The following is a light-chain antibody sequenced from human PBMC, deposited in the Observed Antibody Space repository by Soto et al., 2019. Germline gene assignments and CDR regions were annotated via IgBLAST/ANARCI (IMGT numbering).Light chain of an antibody. Sequence: QSALTQPASVSGSPGQSITISCSGTSSDIGGYNFVSWYQQHPGKAPKLIIYDVTNRPSGISHRFSGSKSGNTASLTISGLQVDDEADYYCSSYRSSATLPVFGGGTKVPS. CDR2: DVT. CDR3: SSYRSSATLPV. J-gene: IGLJ3*02. CDR1: SSDIGGYNF. V-gene: IGLV2-14*03.